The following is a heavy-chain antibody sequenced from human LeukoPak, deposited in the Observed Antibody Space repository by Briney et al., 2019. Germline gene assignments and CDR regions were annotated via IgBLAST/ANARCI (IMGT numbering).Heavy chain of an antibody. D-gene: IGHD5/OR15-5a*01. CDR1: GGTFSSYA. V-gene: IGHV1-69*06. Sequence: GASVKVSCKASGGTFSSYAISWVRQAPGQGLEWMGGIIPIFGTANYAQKFQGRVTITADKSTSTVYMELSSLRSEDTAVYYCARVIRSTDYYYYMDVWGKGTTVTVSS. CDR3: ARVIRSTDYYYYMDV. CDR2: IIPIFGTA. J-gene: IGHJ6*03.